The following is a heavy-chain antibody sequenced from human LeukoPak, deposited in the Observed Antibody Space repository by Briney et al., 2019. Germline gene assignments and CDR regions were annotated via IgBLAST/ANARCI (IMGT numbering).Heavy chain of an antibody. CDR3: ARVVDVWGTLSGAFDI. CDR2: INPNSGRT. V-gene: IGHV1-2*02. Sequence: GASVKVSCKASGYTFTAYYMHWVRQAPGQGLEWMGWINPNSGRTNYAQKFQGRVTMTRDTSISTAYMELSRLRSDDTAVYYCARVVDVWGTLSGAFDIWGQGTMVTVSS. J-gene: IGHJ3*02. CDR1: GYTFTAYY. D-gene: IGHD3-16*01.